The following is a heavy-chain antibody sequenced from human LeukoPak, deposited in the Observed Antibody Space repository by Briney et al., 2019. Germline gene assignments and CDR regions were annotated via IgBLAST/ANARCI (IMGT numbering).Heavy chain of an antibody. CDR1: GYTFIAYY. J-gene: IGHJ4*02. V-gene: IGHV1-2*02. Sequence: GASVKVSCRASGYTFIAYYMHWVRQAPGQGLEWMGWINPSSGGTNYAQKFQGRVTMTRDTSISTAYMELSELRSYDTAVYYCAGQKDPRPIDYWGQGTLITVSS. CDR2: INPSSGGT. CDR3: AGQKDPRPIDY.